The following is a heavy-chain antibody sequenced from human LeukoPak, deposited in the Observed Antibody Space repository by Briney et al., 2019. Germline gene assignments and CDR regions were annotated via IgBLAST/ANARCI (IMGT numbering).Heavy chain of an antibody. CDR1: GGAISSYY. CDR3: ARGRIMITFGGVIVKGPLYFDY. V-gene: IGHV4-4*07. Sequence: KPSETLSLTCTVSGGAISSYYWSWIRQPAGKGLEWIGRLYSSGSTNYNPSLKSRVSMSVDTSKNQFSLKLSSVAVADTAVYFCARGRIMITFGGVIVKGPLYFDYWGQGTLVTVSS. CDR2: LYSSGST. D-gene: IGHD3-16*02. J-gene: IGHJ4*02.